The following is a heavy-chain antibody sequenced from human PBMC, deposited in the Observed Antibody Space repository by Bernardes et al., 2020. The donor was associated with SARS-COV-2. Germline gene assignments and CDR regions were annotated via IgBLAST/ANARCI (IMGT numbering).Heavy chain of an antibody. CDR2: IDPSDSYT. CDR1: GYSFTSYW. CDR3: ARIPKRGVVVIDWYFDL. J-gene: IGHJ2*01. D-gene: IGHD3-22*01. Sequence: GESRKISCKGSGYSFTSYWISWVRQMPGKGLEWMGRIDPSDSYTNYSPSFQGHVTISADKSISTAYLQWSSLKASDTAMYYCARIPKRGVVVIDWYFDLWGRGTLVTVSS. V-gene: IGHV5-10-1*01.